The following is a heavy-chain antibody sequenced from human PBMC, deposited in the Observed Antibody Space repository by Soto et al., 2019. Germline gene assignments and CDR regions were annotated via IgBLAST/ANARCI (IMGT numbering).Heavy chain of an antibody. Sequence: SETLSLTCTVSGGSISSGGYYWSWIRQHPGKGLEWIGYIYYSGSTYYNPSLKSRVTISVDTSKNQFSLKLSSVTAADTAVYYCARASYNWNYVGYWGQGTLVTVSS. CDR2: IYYSGST. V-gene: IGHV4-31*03. CDR3: ARASYNWNYVGY. J-gene: IGHJ4*02. CDR1: GGSISSGGYY. D-gene: IGHD1-20*01.